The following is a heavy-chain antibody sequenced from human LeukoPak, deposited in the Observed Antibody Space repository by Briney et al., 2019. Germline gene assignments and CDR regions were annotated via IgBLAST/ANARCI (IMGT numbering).Heavy chain of an antibody. Sequence: GGSLRLSCVASGFTFSNHAMTWVRQAPGKGLEWVSAISANGVDTFYAPSVKGRFTISRDNAKNSLYLQMNSLRAEDTAVYYCAVGGGIAVAGTWYYYYGMDVWGQGTTVTVSS. V-gene: IGHV3-23*01. D-gene: IGHD6-19*01. CDR1: GFTFSNHA. J-gene: IGHJ6*02. CDR2: ISANGVDT. CDR3: AVGGGIAVAGTWYYYYGMDV.